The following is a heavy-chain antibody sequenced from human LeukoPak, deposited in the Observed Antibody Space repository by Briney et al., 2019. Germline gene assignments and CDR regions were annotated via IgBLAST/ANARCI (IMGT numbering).Heavy chain of an antibody. CDR3: AREGEYYDILTGYMGGGY. J-gene: IGHJ4*02. CDR2: ISGSGGST. V-gene: IGHV3-23*01. CDR1: GFTFSSYV. Sequence: GGSLRLSCAASGFTFSSYVMSWVRQAPGKGLEWVSAISGSGGSTYYADSVKGRFTISRDNAKNSLYLQMNSLRAEDTAVHYCAREGEYYDILTGYMGGGYWGQGTLVTVSS. D-gene: IGHD3-9*01.